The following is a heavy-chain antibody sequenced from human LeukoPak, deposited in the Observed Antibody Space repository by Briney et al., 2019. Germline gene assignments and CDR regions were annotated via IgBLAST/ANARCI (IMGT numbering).Heavy chain of an antibody. V-gene: IGHV4-34*01. D-gene: IGHD3-22*01. Sequence: SETLSLTCAVYAGSFSAYYWSWIRQPPGKGLEWIGEINHSGSTNYNPSLKSRVTISVDTSKNQFSLKLSSVTAADTAVYYCARIYYGSSGYPPDWYFDLWGRGTLVTVSS. J-gene: IGHJ2*01. CDR2: INHSGST. CDR3: ARIYYGSSGYPPDWYFDL. CDR1: AGSFSAYY.